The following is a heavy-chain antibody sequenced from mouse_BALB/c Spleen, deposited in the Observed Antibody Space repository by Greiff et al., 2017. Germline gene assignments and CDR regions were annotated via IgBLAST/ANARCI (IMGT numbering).Heavy chain of an antibody. Sequence: QVQLQQSGAELVKPGASVKLSCKASGYTFTSYWMHWVKQRSGQGLEWIGEIDPSDSYTNYNQKFKGKATLTVDKSSSTAYMQLSSLTSEDSAVYYCARRDGYPAWFAYWGQGTLVTVSA. D-gene: IGHD2-3*01. J-gene: IGHJ3*01. V-gene: IGHV1-69*02. CDR3: ARRDGYPAWFAY. CDR1: GYTFTSYW. CDR2: IDPSDSYT.